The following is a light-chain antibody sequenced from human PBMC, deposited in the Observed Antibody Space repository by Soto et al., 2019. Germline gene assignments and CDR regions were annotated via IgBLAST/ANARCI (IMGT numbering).Light chain of an antibody. V-gene: IGKV3-15*01. CDR3: QQYNFWHHT. CDR1: QSVSDN. CDR2: RAS. Sequence: EILLTQSPATLAVSPGEGATLSCRASQSVSDNLAWYQQKPGQAPRLLIYRASTRATGVPARLSGSGSGTGLAVAVSSLQSEDVSVYFCQQYNFWHHTLGQRAKVDIK. J-gene: IGKJ2*01.